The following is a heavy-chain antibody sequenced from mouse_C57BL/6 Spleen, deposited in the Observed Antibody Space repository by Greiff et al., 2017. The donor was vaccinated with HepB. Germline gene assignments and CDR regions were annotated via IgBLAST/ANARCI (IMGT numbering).Heavy chain of an antibody. Sequence: QVQLQQPGAELVRPGSSVKLPCKASGYTFTSYWMHWVKQRPIQGLEWIGNIDPSDSETHYNQKFKDKATLTVDKSSSTAYMQLSSLTSEDSAVYYCARGEVFDYSSSDCWGQGTTLTVSS. J-gene: IGHJ2*01. CDR2: IDPSDSET. CDR1: GYTFTSYW. CDR3: ARGEVFDYSSSDC. V-gene: IGHV1-52*01. D-gene: IGHD1-1*01.